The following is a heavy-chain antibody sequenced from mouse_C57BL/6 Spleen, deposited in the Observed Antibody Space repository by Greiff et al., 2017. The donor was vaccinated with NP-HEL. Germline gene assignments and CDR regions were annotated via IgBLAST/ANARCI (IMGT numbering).Heavy chain of an antibody. CDR2: ISYDGSN. CDR3: AREETIVTTYFDY. CDR1: GYSITSGYY. Sequence: EVQVVESGPGLVKPSQSLSLTCSVTGYSITSGYYWNWIRQFPGNKLEWMGYISYDGSNNYNPSLKNRISITRDTSKNQFFLKLNSVTTEDTATYYCAREETIVTTYFDYWGQGTTLTVSS. J-gene: IGHJ2*01. D-gene: IGHD2-5*01. V-gene: IGHV3-6*01.